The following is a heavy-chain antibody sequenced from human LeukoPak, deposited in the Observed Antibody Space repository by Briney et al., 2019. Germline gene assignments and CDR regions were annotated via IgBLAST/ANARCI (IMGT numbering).Heavy chain of an antibody. CDR3: AGGQSVGY. V-gene: IGHV3-7*01. J-gene: IGHJ4*02. D-gene: IGHD4-23*01. CDR2: IKEDGNEK. CDR1: GFTFSNYW. Sequence: GGSLRLSCEVSGFTFSNYWMSWVRQAPGKGLEWVANIKEDGNEKYYVDSVKGRFTISRDNAKNSLYLKMNSLRVEDTAVYYCAGGQSVGYWGQGTLVTVSS.